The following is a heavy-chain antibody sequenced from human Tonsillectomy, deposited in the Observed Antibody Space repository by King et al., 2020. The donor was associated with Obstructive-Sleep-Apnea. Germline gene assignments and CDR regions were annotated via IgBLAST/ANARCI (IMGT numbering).Heavy chain of an antibody. CDR2: ISYDGGNK. CDR3: AREEIGELLYGMDV. J-gene: IGHJ6*02. CDR1: GFTFSYYA. D-gene: IGHD3-10*01. V-gene: IGHV3-30-3*01. Sequence: VQLVESGGGVVQPGRSLRLSGAASGFTFSYYAVHWVRQAPGKGLEWVAIISYDGGNKYYADSVKGRFIIARDNSKNTRYLQMNSLRAEDTAVYCCAREEIGELLYGMDVWGQGTTVTVSS.